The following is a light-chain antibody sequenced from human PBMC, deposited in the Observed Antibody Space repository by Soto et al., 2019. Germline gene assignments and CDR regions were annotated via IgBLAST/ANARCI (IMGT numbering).Light chain of an antibody. V-gene: IGLV2-8*01. CDR3: SSYAGSNIYV. CDR1: SSDAGGYNY. Sequence: QSVLTQPPSASGSPGQSVTISCTGTSSDAGGYNYVSWYQQHPGKAPNLMIYEVSKRPSGVPDRFSGSKSGNTASLTVSGLQAEDEADYYCSSYAGSNIYVFGTGTKVTVL. J-gene: IGLJ1*01. CDR2: EVS.